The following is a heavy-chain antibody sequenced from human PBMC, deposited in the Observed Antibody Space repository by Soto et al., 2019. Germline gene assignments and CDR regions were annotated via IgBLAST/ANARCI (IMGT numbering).Heavy chain of an antibody. CDR2: IKSRIDGGRV. D-gene: IGHD1-7*01. J-gene: IGHJ4*02. V-gene: IGHV3-15*01. CDR3: TTSVTGTPRAIDY. CDR1: GFPFSKAW. Sequence: EMQLVESGGGLVKPGGSLTLSCAVSGFPFSKAWMSWVRQAPGKGLEWIGRIKSRIDGGRVDYAAPVQGRFTISRDDSENTLFLQMNSLKTEDTAVYYCTTSVTGTPRAIDYWGQGTLVTVSS.